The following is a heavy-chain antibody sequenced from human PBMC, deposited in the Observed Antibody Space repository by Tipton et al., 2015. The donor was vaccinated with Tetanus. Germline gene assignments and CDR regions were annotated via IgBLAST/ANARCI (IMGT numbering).Heavy chain of an antibody. V-gene: IGHV4-59*01. Sequence: TLSLTCTVSGVSISSYNWTWIRQPPGRGLEWIGYIYYSGSTNYNPSLKSRVIISVDTSKNQFSLKLNSVTAADTAVYYCARDRDYYGSGSRGMDVWGQGTRVTVSS. CDR1: GVSISSYN. D-gene: IGHD3-10*01. J-gene: IGHJ6*02. CDR3: ARDRDYYGSGSRGMDV. CDR2: IYYSGST.